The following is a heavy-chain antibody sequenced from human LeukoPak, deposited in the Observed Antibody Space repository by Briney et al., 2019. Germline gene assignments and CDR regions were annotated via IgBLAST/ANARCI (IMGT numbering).Heavy chain of an antibody. D-gene: IGHD3-22*01. Sequence: GGSLRLSCAASGFTFSTYWMRWVRQAPGKGLMWVSRIDREGGTTNYADSVKGRFTISRDNAKNSLYLQMNSLRAEDTAVYYCARDQDYYDSSAPGAFDIWGQGTMVTVSS. CDR2: IDREGGTT. V-gene: IGHV3-74*01. CDR1: GFTFSTYW. CDR3: ARDQDYYDSSAPGAFDI. J-gene: IGHJ3*02.